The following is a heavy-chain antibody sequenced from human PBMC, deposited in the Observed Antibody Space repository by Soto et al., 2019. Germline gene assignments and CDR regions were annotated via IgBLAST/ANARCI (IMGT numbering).Heavy chain of an antibody. Sequence: PGGSLRLSCEASGFTLRNYAMTWVRQAPGKGLEWVSLISANDVGTYYAESVKTRFTISTDQSRNTVYLQMDSLRADDTAIYYCAKAKNDYNWDNRPPFDYWGQGILVTVSS. D-gene: IGHD1-20*01. V-gene: IGHV3-23*01. CDR2: ISANDVGT. J-gene: IGHJ4*02. CDR1: GFTLRNYA. CDR3: AKAKNDYNWDNRPPFDY.